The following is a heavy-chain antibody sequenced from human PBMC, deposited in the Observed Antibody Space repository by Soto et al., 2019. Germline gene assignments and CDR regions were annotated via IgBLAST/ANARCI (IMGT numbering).Heavy chain of an antibody. CDR2: MNPNSGNT. J-gene: IGHJ3*02. CDR1: GYAFSSYA. CDR3: ARGLAATMGGDI. V-gene: IGHV1-8*01. Sequence: GASVKVSSKDSGYAFSSYALNWVRQATGQGLEWMGWMNPNSGNTGYAQKFQGRVTMTRNTSISTAYMELSSLRSEDTAVYYCARGLAATMGGDIWGQGTMVTVSS. D-gene: IGHD5-12*01.